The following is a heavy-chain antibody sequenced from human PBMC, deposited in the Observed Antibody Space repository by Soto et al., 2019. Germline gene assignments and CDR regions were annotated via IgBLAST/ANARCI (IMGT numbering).Heavy chain of an antibody. CDR3: ARDGGVYGDYDY. CDR1: GYTFTGYY. CDR2: INPKTGDT. V-gene: IGHV1-2*04. D-gene: IGHD4-17*01. J-gene: IGHJ4*02. Sequence: QVQLVQSGAEVKKPGASVKVSCKASGYTFTGYYVHWVRQAPGQGLEWMGWINPKTGDTHYGQNFEGWVTMTRDTASSTLYMEVRRLTSDDTAVYYCARDGGVYGDYDYWGQGTLVTVSS.